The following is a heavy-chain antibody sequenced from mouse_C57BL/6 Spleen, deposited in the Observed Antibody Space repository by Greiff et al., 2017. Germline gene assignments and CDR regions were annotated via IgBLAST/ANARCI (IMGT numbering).Heavy chain of an antibody. CDR2: INPSTGGT. Sequence: VHVKQSGPELVKPGASVKISCKASGYSFTGYYMNWVKQSPEKSLEWIGEINPSTGGTTYNQKFKAKATLTVDKSSSTAYMQLKSLTSEDSAVYYCARSDYYGSSYGYFDVWGTGTTVTVSS. CDR1: GYSFTGYY. V-gene: IGHV1-42*01. CDR3: ARSDYYGSSYGYFDV. J-gene: IGHJ1*03. D-gene: IGHD1-1*01.